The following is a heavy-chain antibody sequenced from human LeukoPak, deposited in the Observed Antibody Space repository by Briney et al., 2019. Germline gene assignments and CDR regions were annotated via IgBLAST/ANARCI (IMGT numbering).Heavy chain of an antibody. D-gene: IGHD6-19*01. Sequence: PGRSLRLSCTASGFTFGDYAMSGVRQAPGKGLGWGGFIRSNFYGGTTDYAASVKGRFTISRDGSKSIAYLQMNSLKTEDTAVYYCTTYSSGWYFDYWGQGTLVTVSS. CDR1: GFTFGDYA. CDR3: TTYSSGWYFDY. CDR2: IRSNFYGGTT. J-gene: IGHJ4*02. V-gene: IGHV3-49*04.